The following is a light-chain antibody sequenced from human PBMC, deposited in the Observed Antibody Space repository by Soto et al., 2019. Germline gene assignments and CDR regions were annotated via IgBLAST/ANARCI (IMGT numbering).Light chain of an antibody. CDR1: SSNIGINY. V-gene: IGLV1-47*02. CDR3: AAWDDGPGSHAV. Sequence: QSVLTQPPSASGNPGQTVTISCSGSSSNIGINYVYWYQQLPGTAPKLLIYSNSERPSGIAVRFSGSKSGTSTSLAISGLRSEDEADYYCAAWDDGPGSHAVFGAGTQLTVL. CDR2: SNS. J-gene: IGLJ7*01.